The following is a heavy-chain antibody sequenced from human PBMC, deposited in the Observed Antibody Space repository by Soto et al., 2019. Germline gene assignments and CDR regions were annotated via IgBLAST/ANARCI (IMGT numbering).Heavy chain of an antibody. CDR3: ARGDGYIYGNTFDS. CDR1: GFTFNNYA. V-gene: IGHV3-30-3*01. CDR2: ISYDGTNK. J-gene: IGHJ4*02. D-gene: IGHD5-18*01. Sequence: PVGSLRLSCAASGFTFNNYAMHWVRQAPGKGLEWVAFISYDGTNKYYADSVTGRFTISRDNSRNTLYLQMNSLRVEDTAVYYCARGDGYIYGNTFDSWGQGTLVTVSS.